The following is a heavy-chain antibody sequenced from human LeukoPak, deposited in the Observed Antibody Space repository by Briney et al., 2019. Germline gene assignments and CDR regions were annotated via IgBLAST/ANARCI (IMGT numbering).Heavy chain of an antibody. J-gene: IGHJ4*02. CDR2: INHSGST. Sequence: SETLSPTCAVYGGSFSGYYWSWIRQPPGKGLEWIGEINHSGSTNYNPSLKSRVTISVDTSKNQFSLKLSSVTAADTAVYYCARVRGKYYYGSGKLGFFDYWGQGTLVTVSS. CDR1: GGSFSGYY. D-gene: IGHD3-10*01. V-gene: IGHV4-34*01. CDR3: ARVRGKYYYGSGKLGFFDY.